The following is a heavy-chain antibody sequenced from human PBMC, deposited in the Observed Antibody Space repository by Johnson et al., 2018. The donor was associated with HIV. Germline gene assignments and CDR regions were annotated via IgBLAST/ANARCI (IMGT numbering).Heavy chain of an antibody. J-gene: IGHJ3*02. D-gene: IGHD3-22*01. CDR3: AKDISWITMSRGAFDI. CDR1: GFTFDDYA. V-gene: IGHV3-9*01. CDR2: ISWNSGII. Sequence: VQLVESGGGLVQPGRSLRLSCAASGFTFDDYAMHWVRQAPGKGLEWVSGISWNSGIIGYADSVKGRFTLSRDNAKNSLYLQMNSLRAEDTALYYCAKDISWITMSRGAFDIWGQGTMVTVSS.